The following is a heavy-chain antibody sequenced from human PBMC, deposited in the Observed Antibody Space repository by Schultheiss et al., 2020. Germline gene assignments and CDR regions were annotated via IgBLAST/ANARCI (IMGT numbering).Heavy chain of an antibody. CDR2: IYTSGST. V-gene: IGHV4-61*02. D-gene: IGHD1-26*01. J-gene: IGHJ5*02. CDR1: GGSVSSGSYY. Sequence: SETLSLTCTVSGGSVSSGSYYWSWIRQPAGKGLEWIGRIYTSGSTNYNPSLKSRVTMSVDTSKNQFSLKLSSVTAADTAVYYCARGVIGSYPWFDPWGQGTLVTVSS. CDR3: ARGVIGSYPWFDP.